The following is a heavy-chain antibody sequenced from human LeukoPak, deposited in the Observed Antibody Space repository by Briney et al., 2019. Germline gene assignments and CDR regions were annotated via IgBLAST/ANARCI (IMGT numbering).Heavy chain of an antibody. D-gene: IGHD3-10*01. J-gene: IGHJ4*02. CDR3: ARQARLLLWFGELEDY. V-gene: IGHV4-39*01. CDR2: IYYSGST. CDR1: GGSISSSSYY. Sequence: SETLSLTCTVSGGSISSSSYYWGWIRQPPGKGLEWIGSIYYSGSTYYNPSLKSRVTISVDTSKNQFSLKLSSVTAADTAVYYCARQARLLLWFGELEDYWGQGTLVTVSS.